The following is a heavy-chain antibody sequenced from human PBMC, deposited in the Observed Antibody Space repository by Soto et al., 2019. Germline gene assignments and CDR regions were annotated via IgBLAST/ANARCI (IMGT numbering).Heavy chain of an antibody. V-gene: IGHV3-30-3*01. CDR1: GFTFSSYA. J-gene: IGHJ6*02. CDR3: AREFPYSSGWYGGRFDGRDV. D-gene: IGHD6-19*01. CDR2: ISYDGSNK. Sequence: QVQLVESGGGVVQPGRSLRLSCAASGFTFSSYAMHWVRQAPGKGLEWVAVISYDGSNKYYADSVKGRFTISRDNSKNTLYLQMNSLRAEDTAVYYCAREFPYSSGWYGGRFDGRDVWGQGTTVTVSS.